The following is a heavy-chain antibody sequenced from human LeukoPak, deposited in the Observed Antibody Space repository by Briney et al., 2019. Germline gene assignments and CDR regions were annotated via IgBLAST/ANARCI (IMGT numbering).Heavy chain of an antibody. D-gene: IGHD4-17*01. V-gene: IGHV4-34*01. Sequence: SETQSLTCAVYGGSFSGYYWSWIRQPPGKGLEWIGEINHSGSTNYNPSLKSRVTISADTSKNQFSLKLSSVTAADTAVYYCARFTVRGLRYNWFDPWGQGTLVTVSS. J-gene: IGHJ5*02. CDR3: ARFTVRGLRYNWFDP. CDR1: GGSFSGYY. CDR2: INHSGST.